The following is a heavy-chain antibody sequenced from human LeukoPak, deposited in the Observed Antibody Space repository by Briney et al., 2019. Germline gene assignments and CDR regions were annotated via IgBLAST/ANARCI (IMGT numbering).Heavy chain of an antibody. D-gene: IGHD3-16*01. CDR1: FGSITSYH. J-gene: IGHJ4*02. CDR3: ARWGGSVLWSFDI. CDR2: VHHSGDA. V-gene: IGHV4-59*01. Sequence: PSETLSLTCTVPFGSITSYHWNWIRQSPEKGLEWIGYVHHSGDAYYNPSLRSRITMSVDTSKSQFSLRLTSVTAADTAVYNCARWGGSVLWSFDIWGQGTLVTVSS.